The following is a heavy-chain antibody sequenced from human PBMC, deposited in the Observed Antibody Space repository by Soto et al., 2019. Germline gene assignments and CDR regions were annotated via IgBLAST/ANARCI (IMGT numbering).Heavy chain of an antibody. J-gene: IGHJ3*02. CDR2: ISGSVGST. D-gene: IGHD3-9*01. CDR3: AKAIRYYDILPGWVILWAFDI. Sequence: GGSLRLSCAASGFTFSSYAMSWVRQAPGKGLEWVSAISGSVGSTYYADSGRGRFTISRDNSKNTLYMQMNSLRAEDTAVSYCAKAIRYYDILPGWVILWAFDIWGQGTMVTVSS. V-gene: IGHV3-23*01. CDR1: GFTFSSYA.